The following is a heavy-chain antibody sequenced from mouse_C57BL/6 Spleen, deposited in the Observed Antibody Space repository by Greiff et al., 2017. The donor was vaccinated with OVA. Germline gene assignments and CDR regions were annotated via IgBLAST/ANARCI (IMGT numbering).Heavy chain of an antibody. V-gene: IGHV5-17*01. CDR3: ARRYDYDAMDY. CDR2: ISSGSSTI. Sequence: EVKLVESGGGLVKPGGSLKLSCAASGFTFSDYGMHWVRQAPEKGLEWVAYISSGSSTIYYADTVKGRFTISRDNAKNTLFLQMTSLRSEDTAMYYCARRYDYDAMDYWGQGTSVTVSS. CDR1: GFTFSDYG. J-gene: IGHJ4*01.